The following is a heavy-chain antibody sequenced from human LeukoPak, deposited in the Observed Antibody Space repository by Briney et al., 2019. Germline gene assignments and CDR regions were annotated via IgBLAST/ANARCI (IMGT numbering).Heavy chain of an antibody. J-gene: IGHJ6*03. CDR3: AKAEGAIWSGYYSTSYYYYMDV. CDR2: IWYDGSNK. Sequence: QPGRSLRLSCAASGFTFSSYGMHWVRQAPGKGLEWVAVIWYDGSNKYYADSVKGRFTISRDNSKNTLYLQMNSLRAEDTAVYYCAKAEGAIWSGYYSTSYYYYMDVWGKGTTVTVSS. CDR1: GFTFSSYG. D-gene: IGHD3-3*01. V-gene: IGHV3-33*06.